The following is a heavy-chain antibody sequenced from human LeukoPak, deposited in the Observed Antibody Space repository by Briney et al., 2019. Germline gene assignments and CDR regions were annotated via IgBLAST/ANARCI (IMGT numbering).Heavy chain of an antibody. D-gene: IGHD4-11*01. CDR1: EFTFSNYA. CDR3: ARSGGLQKFDY. V-gene: IGHV3-30-3*01. Sequence: GRSLRLSCAASEFTFSNYALHWVRQAPGKGLQWVAVISYDGNTIHYADSVKGRFIISRDTSKNTLYLQMNSLRAEDTAVYYCARSGGLQKFDYWGQGTLVTVSS. J-gene: IGHJ4*02. CDR2: ISYDGNTI.